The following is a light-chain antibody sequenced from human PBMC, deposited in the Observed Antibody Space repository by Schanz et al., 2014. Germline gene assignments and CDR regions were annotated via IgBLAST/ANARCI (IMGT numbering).Light chain of an antibody. J-gene: IGLJ2*01. Sequence: QSALTQPASVSGAPGQSITISCTGTSSDVGAYNYVSWYQQHPGKAPKLMIYDVSNRPSGVSNRFSGSKSGNTASLTVSGLQAEDEADYYCSSYAGSNTFVVFGGGTKLTVL. CDR3: SSYAGSNTFVV. CDR1: SSDVGAYNY. CDR2: DVS. V-gene: IGLV2-14*03.